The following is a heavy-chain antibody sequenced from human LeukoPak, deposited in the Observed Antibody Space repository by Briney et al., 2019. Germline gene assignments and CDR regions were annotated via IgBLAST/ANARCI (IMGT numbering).Heavy chain of an antibody. CDR2: VTSSGAYT. J-gene: IGHJ4*02. D-gene: IGHD1-26*01. CDR3: VRDEDSYSPIWYVFDF. CDR1: GFTFSTYA. Sequence: PGGSLRLSCSASGFTFSTYAMSWVRQAPGKGLEWVSAVTSSGAYTFYADSVKGRLTISRDNSKNTLFLQMNSLGAADTAIYYCVRDEDSYSPIWYVFDFWGQGTVVTVSS. V-gene: IGHV3-23*01.